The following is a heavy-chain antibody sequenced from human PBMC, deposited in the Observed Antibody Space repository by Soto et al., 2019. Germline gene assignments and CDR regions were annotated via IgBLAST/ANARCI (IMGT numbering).Heavy chain of an antibody. CDR2: ISYDENNT. CDR1: GLSFRSFG. V-gene: IGHV3-30*03. CDR3: RSLTARHIASFDY. Sequence: QVHLVGSGGGVGQPRRSLRLSCVTSGLSFRSFGMHWVRQAPGKGLEWVAFISYDENNTYYTDSVKDRFTISRDNSKNTLYLQINSLRAEDTAVYYCRSLTARHIASFDYWGQGTLVTVSS. D-gene: IGHD2-21*01. J-gene: IGHJ4*02.